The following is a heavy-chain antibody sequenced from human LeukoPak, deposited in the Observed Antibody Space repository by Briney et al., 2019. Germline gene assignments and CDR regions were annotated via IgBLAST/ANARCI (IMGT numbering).Heavy chain of an antibody. CDR3: ASGRAGTGWFDP. Sequence: SETLSLTCAVYGGSFSGYYWSWIRQPPGKGLEWIGEINHSGSTNYNPSLKSRVTISVDTSKNQFSLKLSSVTAADTAVYYCASGRAGTGWFDPWGQGTLVTVSS. CDR1: GGSFSGYY. CDR2: INHSGST. J-gene: IGHJ5*02. V-gene: IGHV4-34*01. D-gene: IGHD6-19*01.